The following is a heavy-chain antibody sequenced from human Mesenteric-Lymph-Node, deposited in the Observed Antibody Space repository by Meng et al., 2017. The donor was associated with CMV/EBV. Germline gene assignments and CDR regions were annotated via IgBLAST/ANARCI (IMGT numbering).Heavy chain of an antibody. D-gene: IGHD3-22*01. V-gene: IGHV3-23*01. Sequence: GGSLRLSCAASGFTFSSYAMSWVRQAPGKGLEWVSAISGSGGSTYYADSVKGRFTISRDNSKNTLYLQMNSLRAEDTAVYYCAKDPLSHYYDSSGYFDYWGQGTLVTVSS. CDR2: ISGSGGST. CDR3: AKDPLSHYYDSSGYFDY. CDR1: GFTFSSYA. J-gene: IGHJ4*02.